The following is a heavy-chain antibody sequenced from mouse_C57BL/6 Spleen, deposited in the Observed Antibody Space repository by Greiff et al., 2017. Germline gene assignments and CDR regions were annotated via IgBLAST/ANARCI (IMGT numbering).Heavy chain of an antibody. CDR3: ARSHYYGSSLFAY. V-gene: IGHV1-52*01. CDR1: GYTFTSYW. D-gene: IGHD1-1*01. CDR2: IDPSDSET. J-gene: IGHJ3*01. Sequence: VQLQQPGAELVRPGSSVKLSCKASGYTFTSYWMHWVKQRPIQGLEWIGNIDPSDSETHYNQKFKDKATWTVDKSSSTAYMQLSSLTSEDAAVYYCARSHYYGSSLFAYWGQGTLVTVSA.